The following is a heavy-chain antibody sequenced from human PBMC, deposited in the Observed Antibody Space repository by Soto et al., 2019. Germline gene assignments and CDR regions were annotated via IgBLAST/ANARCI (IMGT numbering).Heavy chain of an antibody. D-gene: IGHD2-8*02. CDR2: IDSSGEK. CDR1: GLSITDSEMG. J-gene: IGHJ5*02. CDR3: ARRQLAVAVSPWFDP. V-gene: IGHV2-26*01. Sequence: QVTLKESGPVLVKPTETLTLRSTVSGLSITDSEMGVSWIRQPPGQPLEWLAHIDSSGEKSYRTFLKSRLAISKDTSKSQIVLTMTNMDPADTATYYCARRQLAVAVSPWFDPWGQGIPVTVSS.